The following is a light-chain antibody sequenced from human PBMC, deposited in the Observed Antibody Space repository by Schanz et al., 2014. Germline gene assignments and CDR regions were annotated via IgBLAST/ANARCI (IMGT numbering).Light chain of an antibody. V-gene: IGKV3-15*01. Sequence: ETVMTQSPATLSVSPGDRATLSCRASESVNVNLAWYQQKPGQAPRLLIYGASTRATAFPARFSGSGSGTEFTLTISRLEPEDFAVYYCQQYGSSLTFGGGTKVEIK. J-gene: IGKJ4*01. CDR3: QQYGSSLT. CDR2: GAS. CDR1: ESVNVN.